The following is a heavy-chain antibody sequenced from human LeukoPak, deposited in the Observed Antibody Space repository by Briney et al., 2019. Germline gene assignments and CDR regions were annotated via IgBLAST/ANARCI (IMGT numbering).Heavy chain of an antibody. V-gene: IGHV4-39*01. J-gene: IGHJ4*02. CDR2: INYRGNT. D-gene: IGHD3-3*01. Sequence: SETLSLTCSVSGGSISNSDYFWDWLRQPPGKGLEWIGSINYRGNTYYKPSLESRVTISVDTSKNQFSLRMSSVTAAGTAVFYWAGHARVAEFDFWGQGTLVTVS. CDR1: GGSISNSDYF. CDR3: AGHARVAEFDF.